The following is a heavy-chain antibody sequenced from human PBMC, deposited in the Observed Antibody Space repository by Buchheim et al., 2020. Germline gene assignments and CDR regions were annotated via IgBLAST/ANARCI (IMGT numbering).Heavy chain of an antibody. J-gene: IGHJ6*02. CDR1: GFTFSSYW. Sequence: EVQLVESGGGLVQPGGSLRLSCAASGFTFSSYWMSWVRQAPGKGLEWVANIKQDGSEKYYVDSVKGRFTISRDNAKNSLYLQMNSLGAEDTAVYYCARVQQQLVIYYYYYGMDVWGQGTT. CDR2: IKQDGSEK. CDR3: ARVQQQLVIYYYYYGMDV. D-gene: IGHD6-13*01. V-gene: IGHV3-7*04.